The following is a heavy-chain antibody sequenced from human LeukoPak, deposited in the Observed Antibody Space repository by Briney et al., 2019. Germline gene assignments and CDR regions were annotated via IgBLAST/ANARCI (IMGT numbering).Heavy chain of an antibody. V-gene: IGHV4-59*08. D-gene: IGHD5-12*01. J-gene: IGHJ3*02. CDR2: IYYSGST. Sequence: SETLSLTCTVSGGSISSYYWTWIRQPPGKGLEWIGYIYYSGSTSYNPSLKSRVTIAVDTSKNQFSLKLRSVTAADTAVYYCARQDVATSHDAFDIWGQGTMVTVSS. CDR1: GGSISSYY. CDR3: ARQDVATSHDAFDI.